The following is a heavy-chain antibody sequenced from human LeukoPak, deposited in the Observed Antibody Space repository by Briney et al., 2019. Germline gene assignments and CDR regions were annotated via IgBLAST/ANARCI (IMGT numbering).Heavy chain of an antibody. Sequence: SVKVSCKASGGTFSSYAISWVRQAPGQGLEWMGRITPILGIANYAQKFQGRVTITADKSTSTAYMELSSLRSEDTAVYYCARVPRGSYRGGFDYWGQGTLVTVSS. V-gene: IGHV1-69*04. D-gene: IGHD1-26*01. CDR1: GGTFSSYA. CDR2: ITPILGIA. CDR3: ARVPRGSYRGGFDY. J-gene: IGHJ4*02.